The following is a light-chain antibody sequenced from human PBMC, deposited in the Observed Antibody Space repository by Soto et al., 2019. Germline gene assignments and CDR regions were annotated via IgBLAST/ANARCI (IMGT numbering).Light chain of an antibody. CDR3: QQYGPLRT. J-gene: IGKJ1*01. CDR1: QSVSSSY. CDR2: GAS. V-gene: IGKV3-20*01. Sequence: EMVLTQSPGTLSLSPGERATLFCRASQSVSSSYLAWYQQRPGQAPRLLIYGASSRATGIPDRFSGSVSGTDFTLTISRLEPEDFAVDYCQQYGPLRTFDQGTNVEIK.